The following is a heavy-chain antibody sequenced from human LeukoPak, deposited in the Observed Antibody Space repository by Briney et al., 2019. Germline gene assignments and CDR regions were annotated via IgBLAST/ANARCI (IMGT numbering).Heavy chain of an antibody. CDR1: GGSISSGGYS. CDR2: IYHSGST. V-gene: IGHV4-30-2*01. Sequence: SETLSLTCAVSGGSISSGGYSWSWIRQPPGKGLEWIGYIYHSGSTYYNPSLKSRVTISVDRSKNQFSLKLSSVTAADTAVYYCARDYYGSGSYYNVVSCGMDVWGQGTLVTVSS. CDR3: ARDYYGSGSYYNVVSCGMDV. D-gene: IGHD3-10*01. J-gene: IGHJ4*02.